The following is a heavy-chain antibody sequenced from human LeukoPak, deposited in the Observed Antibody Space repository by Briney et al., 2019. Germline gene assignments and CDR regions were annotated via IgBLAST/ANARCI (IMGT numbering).Heavy chain of an antibody. CDR2: ISSSSSYI. CDR3: ARSDTPLSAFDI. Sequence: GGSLRLSCAASGFTFSSYSMNCVRQAPGKGLEWVSSISSSSSYIYYADSVKGRFTISRDNAKNSLYLQMNSLRAEDTAVYYCARSDTPLSAFDIWGQGTMVTVSS. CDR1: GFTFSSYS. D-gene: IGHD5-18*01. J-gene: IGHJ3*02. V-gene: IGHV3-21*01.